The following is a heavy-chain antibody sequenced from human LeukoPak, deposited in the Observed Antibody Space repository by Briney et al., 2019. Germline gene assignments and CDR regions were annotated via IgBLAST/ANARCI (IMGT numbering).Heavy chain of an antibody. D-gene: IGHD3-22*01. CDR1: GFTFSTYA. CDR2: ISGGGDK. V-gene: IGHV3-23*01. J-gene: IGHJ4*02. CDR3: AGRNYYDSSGYPPVDF. Sequence: GGSLRLSCAASGFTFSTYAMSWVRQAPGKGLEWVTTISGGGDKQYADHVKGRFTVSRDDSKNTLYLQMNSLRAEDTAVYYCAGRNYYDSSGYPPVDFWGQGTLVTVSS.